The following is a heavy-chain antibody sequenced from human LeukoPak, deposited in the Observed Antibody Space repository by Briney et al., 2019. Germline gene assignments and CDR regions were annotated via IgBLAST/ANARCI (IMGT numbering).Heavy chain of an antibody. V-gene: IGHV3-23*01. D-gene: IGHD1-26*01. CDR3: AKLGEVGATLPTFDY. CDR2: ISGSGGST. J-gene: IGHJ4*02. CDR1: GFTFSSYG. Sequence: QSGGSLRLSCAASGFTFSSYGMSWVRQAPGKGLEWVSVISGSGGSTYYADSAKGRFTISRDNSKNTVYPQMNSLRAEDTAVYYCAKLGEVGATLPTFDYWGQGTLVTVSS.